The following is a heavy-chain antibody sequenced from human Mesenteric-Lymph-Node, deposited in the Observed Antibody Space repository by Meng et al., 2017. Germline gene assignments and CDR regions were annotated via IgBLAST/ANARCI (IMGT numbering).Heavy chain of an antibody. D-gene: IGHD3-16*01. CDR1: GFTFSSYE. V-gene: IGHV3-48*03. CDR3: AREALRRGGDGFDF. Sequence: GESLKISCAVSGFTFSSYEMNWVRQAPGKGLEWVSYISGGGGTIYYADSVKGRFTVSRDNAKNSLYLQMNSLRAEDTAVYYCAREALRRGGDGFDFWGQGTMVTVSS. J-gene: IGHJ3*01. CDR2: ISGGGGTI.